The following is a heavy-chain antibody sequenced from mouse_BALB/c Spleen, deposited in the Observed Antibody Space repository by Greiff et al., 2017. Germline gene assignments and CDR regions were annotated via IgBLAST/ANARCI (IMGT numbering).Heavy chain of an antibody. CDR2: INPSTGYT. CDR1: GYTFTIYW. Sequence: VQLQQSGAELAKPGASVKMSCKASGYTFTIYWMHWVKQRPGQGLEWIGYINPSTGYTEYNQKFKDKATLTADKSSSTAYMQLSSLTSEDSAVYYCTGSGNCGSPGRLDYWGQGTTLTVSS. CDR3: TGSGNCGSPGRLDY. D-gene: IGHD1-2*01. V-gene: IGHV1-7*01. J-gene: IGHJ2*01.